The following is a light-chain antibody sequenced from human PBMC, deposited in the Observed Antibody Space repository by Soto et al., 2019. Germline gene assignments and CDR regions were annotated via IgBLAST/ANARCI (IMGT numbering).Light chain of an antibody. Sequence: DIQMTQSPSSLSASVGYRVTITFRASQSISSYLNWYQQKPGKAPKLLIYAASSLQSGVPSRFSGSGSGTDFTLTISSLQPEDFATYYCQQSYSTPLTFGGGTKVDI. CDR3: QQSYSTPLT. V-gene: IGKV1-39*01. CDR1: QSISSY. CDR2: AAS. J-gene: IGKJ4*01.